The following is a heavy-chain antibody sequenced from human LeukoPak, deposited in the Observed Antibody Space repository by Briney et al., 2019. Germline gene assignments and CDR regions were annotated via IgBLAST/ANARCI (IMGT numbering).Heavy chain of an antibody. Sequence: SETLSLTCTVSGGSISSYYWSWIRQPPGKGLEWIGYIYYSGSTNYNPSLKSRVTISVDTSKNQFSLKLSSVTAADTAVYYCARGPLCDSSGYPFDYWGQGTLVTVSS. CDR3: ARGPLCDSSGYPFDY. D-gene: IGHD3-22*01. CDR2: IYYSGST. CDR1: GGSISSYY. V-gene: IGHV4-59*01. J-gene: IGHJ4*02.